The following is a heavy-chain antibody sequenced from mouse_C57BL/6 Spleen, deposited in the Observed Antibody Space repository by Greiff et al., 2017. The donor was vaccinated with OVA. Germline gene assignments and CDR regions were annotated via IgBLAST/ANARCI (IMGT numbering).Heavy chain of an antibody. D-gene: IGHD2-1*01. Sequence: QVQLQQSGAELARPGASVKLSCKASGYTFTSYGISWVKQRTGQGLEWIGEIYPRSGNTYYNEKFKGKATLTADKSSSTAYMELRSLTSEDSAVYFCARSGGNYEYFDVWGTGTTVTVSS. CDR1: GYTFTSYG. V-gene: IGHV1-81*01. J-gene: IGHJ1*03. CDR2: IYPRSGNT. CDR3: ARSGGNYEYFDV.